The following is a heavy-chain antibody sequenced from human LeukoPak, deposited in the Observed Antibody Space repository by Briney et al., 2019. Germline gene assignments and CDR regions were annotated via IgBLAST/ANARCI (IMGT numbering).Heavy chain of an antibody. CDR1: GGSISSYY. D-gene: IGHD2-2*01. V-gene: IGHV4-39*01. CDR2: IYYSGST. CDR3: ARHRGGATRYAASRRYFDY. J-gene: IGHJ4*02. Sequence: PSETLSLTCIVSGGSISSYYWGWIRQPPGKGLEWIGSIYYSGSTYYNPSLKSRVTISVDPSKNQFSLKLSSVTAADTAVYYCARHRGGATRYAASRRYFDYWGQGTLVTVSS.